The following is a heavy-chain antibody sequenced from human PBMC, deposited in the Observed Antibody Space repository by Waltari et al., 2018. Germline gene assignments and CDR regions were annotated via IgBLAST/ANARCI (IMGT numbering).Heavy chain of an antibody. CDR3: ARGRRNCSSTSCYAWGGNGYYYYMDV. J-gene: IGHJ6*03. V-gene: IGHV4-34*01. Sequence: QVQLQQWGAGLLKASETLSLTFAVDGVSFSGYSGSWIRQPPGKGLEGIGESNHSGSTNYNPSLKSRVTISVDTSKNQFSLKLSSVTAADTAVYYCARGRRNCSSTSCYAWGGNGYYYYMDVWGKGTTVTVSS. D-gene: IGHD2-2*01. CDR2: SNHSGST. CDR1: GVSFSGYS.